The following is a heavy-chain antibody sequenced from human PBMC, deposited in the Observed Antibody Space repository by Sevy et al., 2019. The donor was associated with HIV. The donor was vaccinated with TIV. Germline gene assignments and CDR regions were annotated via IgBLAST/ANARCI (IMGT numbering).Heavy chain of an antibody. Sequence: GGSLRLSCAASGFTFSSYGMHWVRQGPGKGLEWVAVIWFDGSNTYYADSVKGRFTISRCIAKNTLDLQMNSLRAEDTAVYYCARDLEFYDSGDYGPAFMPDYWGQGTLVTVSS. CDR2: IWFDGSNT. D-gene: IGHD4-17*01. J-gene: IGHJ4*02. CDR1: GFTFSSYG. CDR3: ARDLEFYDSGDYGPAFMPDY. V-gene: IGHV3-33*01.